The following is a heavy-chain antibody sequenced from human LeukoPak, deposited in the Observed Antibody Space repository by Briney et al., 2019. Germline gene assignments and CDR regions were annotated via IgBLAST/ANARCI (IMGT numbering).Heavy chain of an antibody. CDR2: IKQDGSEK. CDR1: GFSFNMYA. Sequence: GGSLRLSCAASGFSFNMYAMHWVRQAPGKGLEWVANIKQDGSEKYYVDSVKGRFTISRDNAKNSLYLQMNSLRAEDTAVYYCARTRDNYYYMDVWGKGTTVTVSS. V-gene: IGHV3-7*01. D-gene: IGHD2-2*01. CDR3: ARTRDNYYYMDV. J-gene: IGHJ6*03.